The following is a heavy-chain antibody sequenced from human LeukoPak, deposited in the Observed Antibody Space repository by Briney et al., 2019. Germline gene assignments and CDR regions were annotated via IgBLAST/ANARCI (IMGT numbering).Heavy chain of an antibody. CDR1: GFIFSTYA. CDR3: AKDRGIISDY. J-gene: IGHJ4*02. D-gene: IGHD3-10*01. Sequence: PGGSLRLSCAASGFIFSTYAMSWVRQAPGKGLDWVSGISGSGDSTYYADSVKGRFTISRDNSKNTLYLQMNSLRAEDTAVYYCAKDRGIISDYWGQGTLVTVSS. CDR2: ISGSGDST. V-gene: IGHV3-23*01.